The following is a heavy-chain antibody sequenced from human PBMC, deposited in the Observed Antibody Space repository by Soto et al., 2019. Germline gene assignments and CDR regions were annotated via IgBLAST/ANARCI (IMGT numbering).Heavy chain of an antibody. J-gene: IGHJ6*02. V-gene: IGHV5-51*01. Sequence: GESLKISCRGSGYSFTNYWIGWVRQMPGKGTEWMGIIYPGDSNTRYSPSFQGQVTVSADKSISTAYLQWSSLKASDTAIYYCARLAGGNYYYGMDFWGPGTTVTVS. D-gene: IGHD3-16*01. CDR3: ARLAGGNYYYGMDF. CDR2: IYPGDSNT. CDR1: GYSFTNYW.